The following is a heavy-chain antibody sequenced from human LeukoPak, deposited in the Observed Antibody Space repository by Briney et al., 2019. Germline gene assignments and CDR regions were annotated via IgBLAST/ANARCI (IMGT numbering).Heavy chain of an antibody. Sequence: PSETLSLTCTVSGGSISSSSYYWGWIRQPPGKGLEWVGSIYYSGSTYYNPSLKSRVTISVDTSKNQFSLKLSSVTAADTAVYYCARDATYDYVWGSYRLGAFDIWGQGTVVTVSS. V-gene: IGHV4-39*07. D-gene: IGHD3-16*02. CDR3: ARDATYDYVWGSYRLGAFDI. CDR2: IYYSGST. J-gene: IGHJ3*02. CDR1: GGSISSSSYY.